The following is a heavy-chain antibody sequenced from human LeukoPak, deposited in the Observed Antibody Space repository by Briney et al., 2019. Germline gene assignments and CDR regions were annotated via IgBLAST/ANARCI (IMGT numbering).Heavy chain of an antibody. Sequence: SETLSLTCTVSRGSISSGNYYWSWIRQPAGKGLEWIGNIYPTGSTYYNPSLKSRVTISVDTSKNQFSLKLSSVTAADTAVYYCARAVGSGSFQTYYYYMDVWGKGTTVTISS. CDR1: RGSISSGNYY. CDR2: IYPTGST. J-gene: IGHJ6*03. CDR3: ARAVGSGSFQTYYYYMDV. V-gene: IGHV4-61*09. D-gene: IGHD3-10*01.